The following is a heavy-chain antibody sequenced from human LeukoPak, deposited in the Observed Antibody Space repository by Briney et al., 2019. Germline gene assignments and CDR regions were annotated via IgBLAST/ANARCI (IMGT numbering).Heavy chain of an antibody. Sequence: GGSLRLSCAASGFTVSSNYMSWVRQAPGKGLEWVSVIYSGGSTYYADSVKGRFTISRDNSKNTLYLQMNSLRAEDTAVYYCARVYCSGGSRYEDYWGQGTLVTVSS. V-gene: IGHV3-66*01. J-gene: IGHJ4*02. CDR3: ARVYCSGGSRYEDY. CDR2: IYSGGST. CDR1: GFTVSSNY. D-gene: IGHD2-15*01.